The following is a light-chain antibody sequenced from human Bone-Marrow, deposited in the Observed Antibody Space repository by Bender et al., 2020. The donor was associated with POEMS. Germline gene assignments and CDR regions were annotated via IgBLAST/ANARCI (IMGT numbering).Light chain of an antibody. CDR3: SSWDDSLNGWV. CDR2: SNN. Sequence: QSVLTQPPSASGTPRQSVTISCSGTSSNFGNNAANWYQHVPGTAPKLLIYSNNQRPSGVPDRFSASTSGTSASLAISGLHSDDEADYYCSSWDDSLNGWVFGGGTKLTVL. V-gene: IGLV1-44*01. J-gene: IGLJ3*02. CDR1: SSNFGNNA.